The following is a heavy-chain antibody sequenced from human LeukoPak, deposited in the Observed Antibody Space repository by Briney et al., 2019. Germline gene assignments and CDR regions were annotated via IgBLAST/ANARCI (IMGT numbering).Heavy chain of an antibody. D-gene: IGHD6-13*01. CDR3: ARVSGSSWYGANYFDY. Sequence: PSETLSLTCTVSGGSISSYYWSWIRQPPGKGLEWIGYIYYSGSTNYNPSLKSRVTISVDTSKNQFSLKLSSVTAADTAVYYCARVSGSSWYGANYFDYWGQGTLVTVSS. J-gene: IGHJ4*02. CDR2: IYYSGST. V-gene: IGHV4-59*01. CDR1: GGSISSYY.